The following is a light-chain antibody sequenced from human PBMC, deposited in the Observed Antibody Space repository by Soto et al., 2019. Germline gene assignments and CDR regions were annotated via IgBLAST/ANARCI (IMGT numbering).Light chain of an antibody. Sequence: SYELTQPPSVSVAPGQTVRISCGGNNIGSKSVHWYQQRPGQAPVLVVSDDSDRPSGIPERFSGSNSGITATLTISRVEAGDEADYYCQVWDTSRDPVVFGGGTKLTVL. CDR3: QVWDTSRDPVV. J-gene: IGLJ2*01. CDR1: NIGSKS. V-gene: IGLV3-21*02. CDR2: DDS.